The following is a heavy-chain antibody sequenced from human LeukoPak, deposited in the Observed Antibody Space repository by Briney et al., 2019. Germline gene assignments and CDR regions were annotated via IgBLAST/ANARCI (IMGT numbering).Heavy chain of an antibody. D-gene: IGHD3-22*01. J-gene: IGHJ4*02. CDR3: AKGTHYYDSSGPGY. CDR2: ISGSGGST. Sequence: GGSLRLSCAASGFTFSSYAMSWVRQAPGKGLEWVSAISGSGGSTYYADSVKGRFTISRDNSKNTLYLQMNSLRAEDTAVYYCAKGTHYYDSSGPGYWGQGTLVTVSS. CDR1: GFTFSSYA. V-gene: IGHV3-23*01.